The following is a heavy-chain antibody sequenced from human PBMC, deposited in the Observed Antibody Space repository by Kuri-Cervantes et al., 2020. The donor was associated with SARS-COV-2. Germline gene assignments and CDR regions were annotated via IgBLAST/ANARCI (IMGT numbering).Heavy chain of an antibody. CDR1: GGTFSGYA. CDR3: ARDHSGSNEGYYFDY. CDR2: IIPIFGTA. Sequence: SVKVSCKASGGTFSGYAISWVRQAPGQGLEWMGGIIPIFGTANYAQKFQGRVTITTDESTSTAYMELSSLRSEDTAVYYCARDHSGSNEGYYFDYWGQGTLVTGSS. D-gene: IGHD1-26*01. V-gene: IGHV1-69*05. J-gene: IGHJ4*02.